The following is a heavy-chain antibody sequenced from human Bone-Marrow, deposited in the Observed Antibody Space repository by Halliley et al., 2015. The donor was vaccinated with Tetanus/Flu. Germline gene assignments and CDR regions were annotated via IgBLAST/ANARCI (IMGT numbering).Heavy chain of an antibody. Sequence: RQPPGKGLEWIGSFSYDGSTNNNPSLMSRVTISGALSTNQFSLNLNSVTAADPAVYYCARRFDSWGQGILVTVSS. J-gene: IGHJ5*01. CDR3: ARRFDS. CDR2: FSYDGST. V-gene: IGHV4-34*11.